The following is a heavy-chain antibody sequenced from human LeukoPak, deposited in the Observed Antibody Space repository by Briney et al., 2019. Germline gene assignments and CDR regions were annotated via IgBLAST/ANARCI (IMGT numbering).Heavy chain of an antibody. CDR1: GGTFSSYA. Sequence: SVKVSCKASGGTFSSYAISWVRQAPGQGLEWMGGIIPIFGTANYSQKFPGRVTITADESTSTAYMELSSLRSEDTAVYYCAREAAPGFDYWGQGTLVTVSS. D-gene: IGHD2-15*01. CDR3: AREAAPGFDY. J-gene: IGHJ4*02. V-gene: IGHV1-69*13. CDR2: IIPIFGTA.